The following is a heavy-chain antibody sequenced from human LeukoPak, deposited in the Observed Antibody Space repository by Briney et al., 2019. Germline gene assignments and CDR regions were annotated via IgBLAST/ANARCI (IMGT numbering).Heavy chain of an antibody. J-gene: IGHJ4*02. CDR3: ARGGDYYDSSGIDY. CDR2: IYYLGST. V-gene: IGHV4-61*09. CDR1: GGSISSGSYY. Sequence: SETLSLTCTVSGGSISSGSYYYSWIRQPAGKGLEWIGHIYYLGSTSYNPSLRSRVTISMDASKNQFSLTLTSVTAADTAVYYCARGGDYYDSSGIDYWGQGTLVTVSS. D-gene: IGHD3-22*01.